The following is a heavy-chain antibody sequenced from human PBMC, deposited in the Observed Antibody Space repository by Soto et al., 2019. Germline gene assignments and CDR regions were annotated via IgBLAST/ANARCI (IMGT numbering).Heavy chain of an antibody. J-gene: IGHJ6*02. CDR3: ARDKDYGSGSYYTGYGLDV. CDR2: SNSDWSST. Sequence: EVQLVESGGGLVQPGVSLRLSCAASGFTCSSYWMHWVRQAPGKGLAGVSRSNSDWSSTSYADAVKGRFTISRDNAKNTLYLKMNSLRAEYTAVYYCARDKDYGSGSYYTGYGLDVWCPGTTVTVSS. V-gene: IGHV3-74*01. CDR1: GFTCSSYW. D-gene: IGHD3-10*01.